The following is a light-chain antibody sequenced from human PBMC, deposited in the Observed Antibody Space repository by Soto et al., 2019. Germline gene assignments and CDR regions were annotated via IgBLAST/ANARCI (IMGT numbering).Light chain of an antibody. CDR1: SGDIGLYSL. CDR3: CSYTSSTAYV. J-gene: IGLJ1*01. CDR2: DVN. V-gene: IGLV2-14*03. Sequence: QSVLTQPASVSGSPGQSITISCTGTSGDIGLYSLVSWYQQHPGRAPKLMIYDVNNRPSGVSDRFSGSKSGNTASLTISGLQAEDEADYYCCSYTSSTAYVFGTGTKVTVL.